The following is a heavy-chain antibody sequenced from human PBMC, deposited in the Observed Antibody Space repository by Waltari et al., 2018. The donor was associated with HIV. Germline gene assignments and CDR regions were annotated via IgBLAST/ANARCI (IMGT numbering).Heavy chain of an antibody. J-gene: IGHJ4*02. CDR1: GSTFTAYG. V-gene: IGHV1-18*01. CDR2: MSAQTGNT. CDR3: ARGGGSCSNGVCYLMYTAMAPFDY. Sequence: QVQLVQSGAEVKRSGASVKVSCKTSGSTFTAYGISRVRQAPGQGLEWMGWMSAQTGNTDSAQKFQGRVTMTTDTSTNTAYLELRSLRSDDTAVYYCARGGGSCSNGVCYLMYTAMAPFDYWGQGTLVTVSS. D-gene: IGHD2-8*01.